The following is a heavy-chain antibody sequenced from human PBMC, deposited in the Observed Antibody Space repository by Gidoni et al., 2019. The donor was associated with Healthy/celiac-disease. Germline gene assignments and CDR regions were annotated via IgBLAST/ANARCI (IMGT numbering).Heavy chain of an antibody. CDR3: AATARDDYGDSDAFDI. Sequence: QITLKESGPTLVKPTQTLTLTCTFSGFSLSTSRVGAGWIRQPPGKALEWLALIYWDDDKRYSPSLKNRLTITKDTSKNQVVLTMTNIDPVDTATYFCAATARDDYGDSDAFDIWGQGTMVTVSS. J-gene: IGHJ3*02. D-gene: IGHD4-17*01. CDR2: IYWDDDK. V-gene: IGHV2-5*02. CDR1: GFSLSTSRVG.